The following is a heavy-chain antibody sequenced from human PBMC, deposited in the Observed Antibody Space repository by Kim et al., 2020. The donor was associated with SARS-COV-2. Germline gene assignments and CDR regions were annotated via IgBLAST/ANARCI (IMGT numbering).Heavy chain of an antibody. V-gene: IGHV3-23*01. J-gene: IGHJ4*02. Sequence: SVKGRFTISRDTSKNTLYLQMSSLRAEDTAVYYCAKRYGSGSYSALYYFDSWGQGTLVTVSS. CDR3: AKRYGSGSYSALYYFDS. D-gene: IGHD3-10*01.